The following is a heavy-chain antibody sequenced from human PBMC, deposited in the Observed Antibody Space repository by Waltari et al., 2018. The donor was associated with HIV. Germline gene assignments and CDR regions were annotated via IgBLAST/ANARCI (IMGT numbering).Heavy chain of an antibody. J-gene: IGHJ4*02. D-gene: IGHD3-10*01. CDR3: ARYGERFLDY. CDR1: GSSISNSY. CDR2: VYYSGTT. V-gene: IGHV4-59*01. Sequence: QVQLRESDPGLVQPSETLSLNCTVSGSSISNSYCSWIRQPPGKGLEWIGYVYYSGTTNYNPSLKSRVTISVDMSKNQISLKLSSVSAADTAVYYCARYGERFLDYWGQGTLVTVSS.